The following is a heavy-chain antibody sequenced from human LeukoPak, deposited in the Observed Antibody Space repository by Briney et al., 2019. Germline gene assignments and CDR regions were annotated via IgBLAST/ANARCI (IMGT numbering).Heavy chain of an antibody. CDR3: AKSNGYGLIDI. Sequence: SETLSLTCTVSGDSISNSYWGWVRQPPGKALEWIGSIFYSGSTYYSPSLKSRVTISLATSRNQFSLKLNSVTAADTAVYYCAKSNGYGLIDIWGQGTMVTVSS. CDR1: GDSISNSY. V-gene: IGHV4-39*07. D-gene: IGHD3-22*01. CDR2: IFYSGST. J-gene: IGHJ3*02.